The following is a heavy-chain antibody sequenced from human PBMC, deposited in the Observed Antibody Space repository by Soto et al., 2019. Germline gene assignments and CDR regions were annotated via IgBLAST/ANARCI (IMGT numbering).Heavy chain of an antibody. CDR3: AKRDVPHSTSNAYFYDH. CDR1: GFPFAPST. V-gene: IGHV3-23*01. Sequence: GGSLRLSCGVSGFPFAPSTMSWVRQAPGKGLEWVSTISVSVGSTYSADSVQGRFTVSSDISDNTLFLRMTSLTAGDTAVYFCAKRDVPHSTSNAYFYDHWGRGVLVTVSS. CDR2: ISVSVGST. J-gene: IGHJ4*02. D-gene: IGHD2-21*02.